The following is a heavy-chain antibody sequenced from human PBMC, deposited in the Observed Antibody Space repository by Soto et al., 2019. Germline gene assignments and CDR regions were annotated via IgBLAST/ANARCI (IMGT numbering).Heavy chain of an antibody. CDR3: ARTAVAGISGWFVP. J-gene: IGHJ5*02. CDR2: ISTGGTTI. V-gene: IGHV3-48*01. CDR1: GFTFNSYS. Sequence: EVQLVESGGGLVQPGGSLRLSCAASGFTFNSYSMNWVRQAPGKGLEWVSYISTGGTTIYYADSVKGRFTISRDNAKNSLYLQMNSLRAEDTAVYHCARTAVAGISGWFVPWGQGTLVTVSS. D-gene: IGHD6-19*01.